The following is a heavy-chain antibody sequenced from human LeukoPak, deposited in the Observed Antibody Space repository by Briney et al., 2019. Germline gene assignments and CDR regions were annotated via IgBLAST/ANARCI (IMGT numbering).Heavy chain of an antibody. CDR3: AREFESQSY. J-gene: IGHJ4*02. Sequence: GGSLRLSCAASGFSFNAYSMNWVRQAPGEGLEWVLSISSSGSYIYYADSVKGRFTISRDNGKKSLYLQMNSLRAEDTAVYYCAREFESQSYWGQGTLVTVSS. D-gene: IGHD3-9*01. CDR2: ISSSGSYI. CDR1: GFSFNAYS. V-gene: IGHV3-21*01.